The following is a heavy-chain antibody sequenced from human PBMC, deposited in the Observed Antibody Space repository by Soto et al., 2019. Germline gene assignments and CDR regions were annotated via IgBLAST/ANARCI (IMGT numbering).Heavy chain of an antibody. Sequence: SETLSLTCTVSGGSVSSGSYYWSWIRQPPGKGLEWIGYIYYSGSTNYNPSLKSRVTISVDTSKNQFSLKLSSVTAADTAVYYCARDLQHDYFDYWGQGTLVTVSS. CDR3: ARDLQHDYFDY. J-gene: IGHJ4*02. CDR1: GGSVSSGSYY. D-gene: IGHD6-13*01. V-gene: IGHV4-61*01. CDR2: IYYSGST.